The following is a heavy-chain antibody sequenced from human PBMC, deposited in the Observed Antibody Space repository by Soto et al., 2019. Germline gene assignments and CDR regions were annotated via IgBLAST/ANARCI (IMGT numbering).Heavy chain of an antibody. CDR1: GFTFSNDA. V-gene: IGHV3-30*03. J-gene: IGHJ4*02. CDR2: ITYDGFTQ. CDR3: GRGPFSSSYIDY. Sequence: PGGSLRLSCAASGFTFSNDAMHWVRQAPGKGLEWVAVITYDGFTQNYADSVRGRFTASRDNSKSTLSLQMNSLRPDDTAVYYCGRGPFSSSYIDYWGQGTLVTVSS. D-gene: IGHD6-6*01.